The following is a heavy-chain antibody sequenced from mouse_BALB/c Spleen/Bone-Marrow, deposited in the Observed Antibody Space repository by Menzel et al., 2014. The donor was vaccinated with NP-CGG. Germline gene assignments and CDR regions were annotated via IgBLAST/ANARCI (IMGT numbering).Heavy chain of an antibody. CDR1: GYTFTSYW. Sequence: VQLQQSGAELVKPGASVKLSCKASGYTFTSYWMHWVKQRPGQGLEWIGEINPSNGRTNYNEKFKSKATLTVDKSSSTAYMQLGSLTSEDSAVYYCARTYFDYWGQGTTLTVSS. CDR3: ARTYFDY. J-gene: IGHJ2*01. CDR2: INPSNGRT. V-gene: IGHV1S81*02.